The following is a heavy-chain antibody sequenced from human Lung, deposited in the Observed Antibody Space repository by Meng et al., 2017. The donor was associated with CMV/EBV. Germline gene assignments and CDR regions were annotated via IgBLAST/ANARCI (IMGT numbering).Heavy chain of an antibody. V-gene: IGHV3-23*03. D-gene: IGHD4-17*01. Sequence: ESXKISCAASGFTFGTYGMSWVRQAPGKGLEWVAVIYLGDRSTWYGDFVKGRFSIYTDDSKSTVYLQMNSLRAEDTALYYCAKNPVDYADPWGQGPLVTVSS. CDR2: IYLGDRST. J-gene: IGHJ5*02. CDR1: GFTFGTYG. CDR3: AKNPVDYADP.